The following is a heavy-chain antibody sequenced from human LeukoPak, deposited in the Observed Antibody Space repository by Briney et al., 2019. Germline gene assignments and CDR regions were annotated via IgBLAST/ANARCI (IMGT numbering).Heavy chain of an antibody. CDR1: GSTFTSYW. Sequence: PGGSLRLSCAVSGSTFTSYWMTWVRQAPGKGLEWVATIKQDGNTKYYVDSVKGRFTISRDDAKNSLYLQMSSLRVEDTAVYYCARDSLGTDYRRYFDWLFYMDVWGKGTTVTVSS. CDR2: IKQDGNTK. D-gene: IGHD3-9*01. J-gene: IGHJ6*03. CDR3: ARDSLGTDYRRYFDWLFYMDV. V-gene: IGHV3-7*01.